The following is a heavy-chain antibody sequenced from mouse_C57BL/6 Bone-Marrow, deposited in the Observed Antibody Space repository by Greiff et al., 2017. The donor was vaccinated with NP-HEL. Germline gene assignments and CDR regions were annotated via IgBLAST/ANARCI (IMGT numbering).Heavy chain of an antibody. D-gene: IGHD1-1*01. CDR3: TEGSGSSPLYWYFDV. Sequence: VQLKESGGGLVQPGGSMKLSCVASGFTFSNYWMNWVRQSPEKGLEWVAQIRLKSDNYATHYAESVKGRFTISRDDSKSSVYLQMNNLRAEDTGIYYCTEGSGSSPLYWYFDVWGTGTTVTVSS. J-gene: IGHJ1*03. V-gene: IGHV6-3*01. CDR2: IRLKSDNYAT. CDR1: GFTFSNYW.